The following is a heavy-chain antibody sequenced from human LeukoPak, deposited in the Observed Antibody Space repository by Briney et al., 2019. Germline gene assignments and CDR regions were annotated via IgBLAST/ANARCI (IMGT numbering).Heavy chain of an antibody. CDR2: IIPIFGIV. V-gene: IGHV1-69*04. J-gene: IGHJ4*02. CDR1: GGTFSSYA. CDR3: ARRYQRADDY. D-gene: IGHD2-2*01. Sequence: SVKVSCKASGGTFSSYAISWVRQAPGQGLEWMGRIIPIFGIVNYAQKFQGRVTITADKSTSTAYMELSSLRSEDTAVYYCARRYQRADDYWGQGTLVTVSS.